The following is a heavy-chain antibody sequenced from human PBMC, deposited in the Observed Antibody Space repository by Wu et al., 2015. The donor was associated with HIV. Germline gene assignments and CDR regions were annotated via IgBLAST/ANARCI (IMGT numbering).Heavy chain of an antibody. CDR1: GYTFTSYD. D-gene: IGHD3-3*01. Sequence: QVQLVQSGAEVKKPGASVKVSCKASGYTFTSYDINWVRQATGQGLEWMGWMNPNSGNTGYAQKFQGRVTITRNTSISTAYMELSSLRSEDTAVYYRARGGGRITIFGVVIIGFDIWGQGTMVTVSS. V-gene: IGHV1-8*03. CDR3: ARGGGRITIFGVVIIGFDI. CDR2: MNPNSGNT. J-gene: IGHJ3*02.